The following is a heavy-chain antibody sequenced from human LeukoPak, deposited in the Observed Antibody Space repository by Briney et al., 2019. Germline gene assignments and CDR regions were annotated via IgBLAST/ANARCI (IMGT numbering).Heavy chain of an antibody. CDR1: GFTFSSYG. CDR2: ISSGSSTI. J-gene: IGHJ3*02. Sequence: TGGSLRLSCAASGFTFSSYGMHWVRQAPGKGLEWVSYISSGSSTIYYADSVKGRFTISRDNAKNSLYLQMNSLRDEDTAVYYCARNNPYSSSSGAFDIWGQGTMVTVSS. V-gene: IGHV3-48*02. D-gene: IGHD6-13*01. CDR3: ARNNPYSSSSGAFDI.